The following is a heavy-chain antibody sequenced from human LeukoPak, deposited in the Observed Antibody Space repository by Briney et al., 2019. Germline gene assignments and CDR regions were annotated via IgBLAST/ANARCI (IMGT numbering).Heavy chain of an antibody. Sequence: TPGGSLRLSCAASGFTFSDYYMSWIRQAPGKGLEWVSYISNSGGTIYYSDSVKGRIIISRDNAKSSLYLQMNSLRAEDTAVYYCARDRTTVTRGAFALWGRGTLVTVS. CDR3: ARDRTTVTRGAFAL. CDR2: ISNSGGTI. V-gene: IGHV3-11*04. D-gene: IGHD4-17*01. CDR1: GFTFSDYY. J-gene: IGHJ2*01.